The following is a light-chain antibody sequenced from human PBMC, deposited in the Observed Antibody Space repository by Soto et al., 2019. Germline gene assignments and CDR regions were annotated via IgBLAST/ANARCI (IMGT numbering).Light chain of an antibody. J-gene: IGLJ3*02. CDR1: SSDVGNYNL. V-gene: IGLV2-23*01. Sequence: QSALTQPASVSGSPGQSITISCTGTSSDVGNYNLVSWYQQHPGQAPKLMIYEGSKRPSGVSNRFSGSKSGNTASLTISGLQAEDEADYYCYSYAGGSALVFGGGTKVTVL. CDR3: YSYAGGSALV. CDR2: EGS.